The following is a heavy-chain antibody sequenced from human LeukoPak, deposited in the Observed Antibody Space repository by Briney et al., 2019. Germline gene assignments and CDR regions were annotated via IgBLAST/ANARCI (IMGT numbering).Heavy chain of an antibody. CDR1: GGSISSYY. D-gene: IGHD3-9*01. V-gene: IGHV4-59*01. CDR2: IYYSGST. J-gene: IGHJ3*02. Sequence: SETLSLTCTVSGGSISSYYWSWIRQPPGKGLEWIGYIYYSGSTNYNPSLKSRVTISVDTSKSQFSLKLSSVTAADTAVYYCARGGYEILTGYYNGAFDIWGQGTMVTVSS. CDR3: ARGGYEILTGYYNGAFDI.